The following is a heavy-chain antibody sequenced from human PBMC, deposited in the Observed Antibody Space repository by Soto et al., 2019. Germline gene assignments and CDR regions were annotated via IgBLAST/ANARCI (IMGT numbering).Heavy chain of an antibody. CDR2: IIPIFDTP. D-gene: IGHD6-13*01. V-gene: IGHV1-69*06. CDR3: ARDRSSTWRSAMDV. J-gene: IGHJ6*02. Sequence: QLQLAQSGAEVKKPGSSVKVSCKAFGGTFNSHAISWVRQAPGQGVEWMGGIIPIFDTPNYAQKFQGRVTITADKSTSTAYMELTSLRHEDTAVYYCARDRSSTWRSAMDVWGQGTTLTVSS. CDR1: GGTFNSHA.